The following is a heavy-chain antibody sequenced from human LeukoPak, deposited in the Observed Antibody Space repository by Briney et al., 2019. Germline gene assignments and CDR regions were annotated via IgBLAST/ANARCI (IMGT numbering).Heavy chain of an antibody. V-gene: IGHV1-69*13. J-gene: IGHJ4*02. CDR1: GGTFSSYA. CDR3: ARDGDSSGYSEGYYFDY. CDR2: IIPIFGTA. D-gene: IGHD3-22*01. Sequence: SVKVSCKASGGTFSSYAISWVRQAPGQGLEWMGGIIPIFGTANYAQKFQGRVTITADESTSTAYMELSSLGSEDTAVYYCARDGDSSGYSEGYYFDYWGQGTLVTVSS.